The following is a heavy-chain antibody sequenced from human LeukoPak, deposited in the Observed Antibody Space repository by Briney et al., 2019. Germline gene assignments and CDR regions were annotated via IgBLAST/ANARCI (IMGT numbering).Heavy chain of an antibody. CDR2: IYYSGST. CDR3: ARMGHDILVPSGMDV. D-gene: IGHD1-1*01. CDR1: GGSVSSGSYY. V-gene: IGHV4-61*01. Sequence: SETLSLTCTVSGGSVSSGSYYWSWVRQPPGKGLEWTGYIYYSGSTNYNPSLKSRVTISVDTSKNQFSLKLSSVTAADTAVYYCARMGHDILVPSGMDVWGQGTTVTVSS. J-gene: IGHJ6*02.